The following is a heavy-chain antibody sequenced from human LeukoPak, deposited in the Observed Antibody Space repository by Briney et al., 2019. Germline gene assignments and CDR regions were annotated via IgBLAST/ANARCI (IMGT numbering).Heavy chain of an antibody. CDR3: ARKNQWELRDAFDI. CDR2: ITVYNGNT. CDR1: GFTFTTYN. V-gene: IGHV1-18*04. D-gene: IGHD1-26*01. J-gene: IGHJ3*02. Sequence: PRASVKVSCKASGFTFTTYNMHWMRQAPGQGLEWMGWITVYNGNTNYAQKFQGRVSMTTDTSTSTAYMELRSLRSDDTAVYYCARKNQWELRDAFDIWGQGTMVTVSS.